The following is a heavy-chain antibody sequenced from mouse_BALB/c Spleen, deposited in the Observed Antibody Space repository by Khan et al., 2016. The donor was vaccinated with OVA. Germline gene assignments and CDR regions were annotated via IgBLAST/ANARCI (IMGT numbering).Heavy chain of an antibody. Sequence: EVQLVESGGGLVQPKGSLKLSCAASGFTFNTYAMNWVRQAPGKGLEWVARIRSKSNNYATYYADSVKDRFTISRDDSQSMLYLQMNNLKTEDTAIYYCVRQGYGSSYYAMDYWGQGTSVTVSS. D-gene: IGHD1-1*01. V-gene: IGHV10-1*02. CDR2: IRSKSNNYAT. CDR3: VRQGYGSSYYAMDY. J-gene: IGHJ4*01. CDR1: GFTFNTYA.